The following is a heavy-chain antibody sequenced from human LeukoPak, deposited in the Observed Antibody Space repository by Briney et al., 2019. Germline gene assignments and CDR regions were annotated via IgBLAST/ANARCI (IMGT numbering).Heavy chain of an antibody. CDR1: GYTFTGYY. J-gene: IGHJ4*02. CDR3: VRGVYNELGIDY. V-gene: IGHV1-2*02. CDR2: INPNTAGT. D-gene: IGHD3-10*01. Sequence: ASVKVSCKASGYTFTGYYMHWVREAPGQGLEWMGWINPNTAGTNYAQKFQGRVTMTRDTSISTAYMELTRLISDDTAVYFCVRGVYNELGIDYWGQGTLVTVSS.